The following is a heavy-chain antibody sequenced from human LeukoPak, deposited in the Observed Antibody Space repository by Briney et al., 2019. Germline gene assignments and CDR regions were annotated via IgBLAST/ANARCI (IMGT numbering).Heavy chain of an antibody. Sequence: GRSLRLSCAASGFTFSSYAMSWVRQAPGKGLEWVSAINGSGGSTYYADSVKGRFTISRDNSKNTLYLQMNSLRAEDTAVYYCARDGGYYYYGMDVWGQGTTVTVSS. CDR3: ARDGGYYYYGMDV. J-gene: IGHJ6*02. CDR2: INGSGGST. V-gene: IGHV3-23*01. D-gene: IGHD3-10*01. CDR1: GFTFSSYA.